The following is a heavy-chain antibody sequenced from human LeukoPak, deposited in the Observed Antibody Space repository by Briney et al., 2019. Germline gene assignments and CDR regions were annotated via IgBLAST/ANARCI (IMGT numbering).Heavy chain of an antibody. Sequence: SETLSLTCTVSGGSISSYYWSWIRQPPGKGLEWIGYIYYSGSTNYNPSLKSRVTISVDTSKNQFSLKLSSVTAADTAVYYCAQSYGDYEWYCYGMDVWGQGTTVTVSS. CDR1: GGSISSYY. D-gene: IGHD4-17*01. V-gene: IGHV4-59*01. J-gene: IGHJ6*02. CDR3: AQSYGDYEWYCYGMDV. CDR2: IYYSGST.